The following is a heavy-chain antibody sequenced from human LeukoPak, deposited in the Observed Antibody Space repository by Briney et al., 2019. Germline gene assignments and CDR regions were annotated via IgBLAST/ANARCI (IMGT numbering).Heavy chain of an antibody. D-gene: IGHD6-19*01. J-gene: IGHJ4*02. CDR3: AKDLVGWLVRGYFDY. Sequence: GGSLRLSCAASGFTFSSYGMHWVRQAPGKGLEWVAVISYDGSNKYYADSVKGRFTISRDNSKNTLYLQMNSLRAEDTAVYYCAKDLVGWLVRGYFDYWGRGTLVTVSS. CDR1: GFTFSSYG. V-gene: IGHV3-30*18. CDR2: ISYDGSNK.